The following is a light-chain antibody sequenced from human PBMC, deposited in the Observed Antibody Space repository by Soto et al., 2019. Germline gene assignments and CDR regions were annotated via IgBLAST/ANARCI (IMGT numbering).Light chain of an antibody. CDR3: QQYGSSPGYT. Sequence: EIVLTQSPGTLSLSPGERATLSCRASQSVSSSYLAWYQQKPGQPPRLLIYGASSRATGIPDRFSGSGSGTDFTLTISRLEPEDFAVYYCQQYGSSPGYTFGQGTKLEIK. CDR1: QSVSSSY. J-gene: IGKJ2*01. CDR2: GAS. V-gene: IGKV3-20*01.